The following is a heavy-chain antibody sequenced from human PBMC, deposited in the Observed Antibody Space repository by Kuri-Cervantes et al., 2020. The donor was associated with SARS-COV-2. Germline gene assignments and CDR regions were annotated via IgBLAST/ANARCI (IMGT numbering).Heavy chain of an antibody. J-gene: IGHJ4*02. V-gene: IGHV3-30*01. D-gene: IGHD3-3*01. CDR1: GFTFSSYA. Sequence: GESLKISCAASGFTFSSYAMHWVRQAPGKGLEWVAVISYDGSNKYYADSVKGRFTISRDNSKNTLYLQMNSLRAEDTAVYYCATSLRFLEWFSGDYWGQGTLVTVSS. CDR3: ATSLRFLEWFSGDY. CDR2: ISYDGSNK.